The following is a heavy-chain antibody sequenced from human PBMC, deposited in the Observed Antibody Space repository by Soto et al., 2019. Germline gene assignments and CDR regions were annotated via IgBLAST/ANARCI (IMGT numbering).Heavy chain of an antibody. CDR1: GFTFSNAW. V-gene: IGHV3-15*01. Sequence: EVQLVESGGGLVKPGGSLRLSCAGSGFTFSNAWMRWVRRAPGKGLEWVGRIKSDANGGAIDYAAPVKGRFTISRDDSNNTLFLQLNNLRADDTAVYACPTTKGRLEPPTNPCWGQGNRVIVS. CDR3: PTTKGRLEPPTNPC. D-gene: IGHD2-8*01. CDR2: IKSDANGGAI. J-gene: IGHJ4*02.